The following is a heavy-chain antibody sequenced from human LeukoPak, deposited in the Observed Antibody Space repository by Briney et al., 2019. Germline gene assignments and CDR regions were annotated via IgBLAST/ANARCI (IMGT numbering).Heavy chain of an antibody. J-gene: IGHJ4*02. CDR2: ISYDGSNK. CDR1: GFTFSSYA. CDR3: ARETHAHFDS. Sequence: GGSLRLSCAASGFTFSSYAMHWVRQAPGKGLEWVAVISYDGSNKYYADSVKGRFTISKDNTKNSLYLQVNSLRADDTAVYYCARETHAHFDSWGQGTLVTVSS. V-gene: IGHV3-30-3*01.